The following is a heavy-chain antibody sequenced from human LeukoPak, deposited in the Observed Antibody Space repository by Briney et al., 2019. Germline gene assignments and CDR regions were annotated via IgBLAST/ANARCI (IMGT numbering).Heavy chain of an antibody. Sequence: SQTLSLTCTVSGGSISSGSYYWSWIRQPAGKGLEWIGRIYTSGSTNYNPSLKSRVTISVDTSKNQFSLILSSVTAADTAVYYCARAYTSGRIPFDPWGQGTLVTVSS. J-gene: IGHJ5*02. CDR1: GGSISSGSYY. V-gene: IGHV4-61*02. D-gene: IGHD6-19*01. CDR2: IYTSGST. CDR3: ARAYTSGRIPFDP.